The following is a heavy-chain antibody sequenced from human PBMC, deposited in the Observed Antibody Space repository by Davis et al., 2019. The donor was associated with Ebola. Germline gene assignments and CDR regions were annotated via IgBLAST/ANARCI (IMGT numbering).Heavy chain of an antibody. CDR2: IKQDGSEK. D-gene: IGHD3-22*01. V-gene: IGHV3-7*01. CDR1: GFTFSSYW. Sequence: PGGSLRLSCAASGFTFSSYWSSWVRQAPGKGLEWVANIKQDGSEKYYVDSVKGRFTISRDNAKNSLYLQMNSLRAEETAVYYCAREIVVVNAFDIWGQGTMVTVSS. J-gene: IGHJ3*02. CDR3: AREIVVVNAFDI.